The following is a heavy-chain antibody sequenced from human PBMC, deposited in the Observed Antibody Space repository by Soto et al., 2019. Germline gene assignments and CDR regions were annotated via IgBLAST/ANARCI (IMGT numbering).Heavy chain of an antibody. D-gene: IGHD3-22*01. CDR2: VSAGGGT. J-gene: IGHJ4*02. Sequence: EVQLLESGGGLVQPGGSLRLSCVASGFTFSSYGMSWVRQAPGKGLQWVSAVSAGGGTYYADSVKGRFTVSRDISKNTLYLEMNSLTAEDTAIYDCATEEAGRGTIVVAHWGQGTLVTVSS. CDR3: ATEEAGRGTIVVAH. V-gene: IGHV3-23*01. CDR1: GFTFSSYG.